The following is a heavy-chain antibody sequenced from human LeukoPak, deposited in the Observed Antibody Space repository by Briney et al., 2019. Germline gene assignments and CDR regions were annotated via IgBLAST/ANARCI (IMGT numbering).Heavy chain of an antibody. J-gene: IGHJ5*02. CDR1: GASISSGGYY. D-gene: IGHD2/OR15-2a*01. CDR2: IYYSGST. V-gene: IGHV4-31*03. Sequence: PSQTLSLTCTVSGASISSGGYYWSWIRQHPGKGLEWIGYIYYSGSTYYNPSLKSRVTISVDTSKNQFSLKLSSVTAADTAVYYCARDSRRGWFDPWGQGTLVTVSS. CDR3: ARDSRRGWFDP.